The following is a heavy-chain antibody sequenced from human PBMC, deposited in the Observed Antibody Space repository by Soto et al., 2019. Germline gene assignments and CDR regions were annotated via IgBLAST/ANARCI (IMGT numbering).Heavy chain of an antibody. D-gene: IGHD3-16*01. V-gene: IGHV2-5*01. Sequence: QITLKESGPTLVKPTQTLTLTCTFSGFSLSSSGVGVGWIRQPPGKALEWLALIYWNDDKRYSPSLKNRLTITKDTAKNQVLLTMTNMHPVDTATYYCARRQGRFWFDPWGQGTLVTVSS. CDR2: IYWNDDK. CDR1: GFSLSSSGVG. J-gene: IGHJ5*02. CDR3: ARRQGRFWFDP.